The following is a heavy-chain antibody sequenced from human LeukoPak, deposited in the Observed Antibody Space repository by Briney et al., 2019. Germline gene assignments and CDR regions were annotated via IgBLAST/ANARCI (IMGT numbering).Heavy chain of an antibody. CDR3: ARGTRTYCSSTSCRYYYGMDV. J-gene: IGHJ6*02. V-gene: IGHV4-34*01. CDR1: GGSFSGYY. D-gene: IGHD2-2*01. CDR2: INHSGST. Sequence: PSETLSLTCAVYGGSFSGYYWSWIRQPPGKGLEWIGEINHSGSTNYNPSLKSRVTISVDTSKNQFSLKLSSVTAADTAVHYCARGTRTYCSSTSCRYYYGMDVWGQGTTVTVSS.